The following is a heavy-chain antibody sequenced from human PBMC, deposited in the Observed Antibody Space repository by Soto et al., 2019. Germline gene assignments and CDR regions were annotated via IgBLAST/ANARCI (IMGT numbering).Heavy chain of an antibody. V-gene: IGHV3-33*01. CDR1: GFTFSSYG. Sequence: QVQLVESGGGVVQPGRSLRLSCAASGFTFSSYGMHWVRQAPGKGLEWVAGIWYDGSNKYYADSVKGRFTISRDNSKNTLYLQMNSLRAEDTAVYYCARERAYDYGDYVGYFDYWGQGTLVTVSS. J-gene: IGHJ4*02. CDR2: IWYDGSNK. CDR3: ARERAYDYGDYVGYFDY. D-gene: IGHD4-17*01.